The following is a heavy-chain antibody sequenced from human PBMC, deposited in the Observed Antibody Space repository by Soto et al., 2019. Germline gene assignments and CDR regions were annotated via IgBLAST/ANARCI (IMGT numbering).Heavy chain of an antibody. Sequence: SVKGYCKASGYTFASYGFSWVRQAPGQGLEWVAWISANSGDTNSAQKFQDRVTLTTDTSTSTAYMDLRSLRSGDTAVYYCSRQGSIGKISMDVWGQAPPGTV. J-gene: IGHJ6*02. CDR3: SRQGSIGKISMDV. D-gene: IGHD1-26*01. CDR1: GYTFASYG. CDR2: ISANSGDT. V-gene: IGHV1-18*01.